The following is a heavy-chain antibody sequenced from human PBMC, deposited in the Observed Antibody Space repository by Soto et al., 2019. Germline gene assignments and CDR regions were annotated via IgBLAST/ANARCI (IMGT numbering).Heavy chain of an antibody. J-gene: IGHJ2*01. CDR2: IHHSGIT. D-gene: IGHD6-13*01. CDR1: GGSFSGYY. Sequence: SETLSLTCAVYGGSFSGYYWSWIRQAPGKGLEWIGEIHHSGITNYDPSLKSRVTISVDTSKNQFSLKLSSVTAADTAVYYCARKGDSITWYRSWYFDLWGRGTLVTVSS. V-gene: IGHV4-34*01. CDR3: ARKGDSITWYRSWYFDL.